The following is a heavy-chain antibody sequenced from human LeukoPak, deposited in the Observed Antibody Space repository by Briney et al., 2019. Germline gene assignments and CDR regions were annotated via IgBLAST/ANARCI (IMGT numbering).Heavy chain of an antibody. CDR2: IWYDGSNK. Sequence: GGSLRLSCAASGFTFSSYGMHWVRQAPGKGLEWVAVIWYDGSNKYYADSVKGRFTISRDNSKNTLYLQMSSLSAEDTAVYYCARDLKHFFDYWGQGTLVTVSS. CDR1: GFTFSSYG. D-gene: IGHD2/OR15-2a*01. CDR3: ARDLKHFFDY. V-gene: IGHV3-33*01. J-gene: IGHJ4*02.